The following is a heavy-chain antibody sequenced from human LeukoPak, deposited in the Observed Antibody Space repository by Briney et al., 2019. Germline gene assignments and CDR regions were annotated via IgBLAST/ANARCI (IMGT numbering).Heavy chain of an antibody. D-gene: IGHD4-17*01. CDR3: ARGDDYGGICGWFDP. Sequence: ASVKVSCKASGYTFTTYGIRWVRQAPGQGLEWMGWISAYNGNTNYAQKIQGRVTMTTDTSTSTAYMELRSLRSDDTAVYYCARGDDYGGICGWFDPWGQGTLVTVSS. CDR1: GYTFTTYG. CDR2: ISAYNGNT. J-gene: IGHJ5*02. V-gene: IGHV1-18*01.